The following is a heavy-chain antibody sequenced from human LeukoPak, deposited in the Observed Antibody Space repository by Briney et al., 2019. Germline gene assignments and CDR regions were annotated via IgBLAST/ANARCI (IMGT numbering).Heavy chain of an antibody. D-gene: IGHD6-13*01. Sequence: ASVKVSCKASGYTFTSYYMHWVRQAPGRGLEWMGIINPSGGSTSYAQKFQGRVTMTRDTSTSTVYMELSSLRSEDTAVYYCARKGYRYSSSWCFDYWGQGTLVTVSS. CDR1: GYTFTSYY. CDR2: INPSGGST. CDR3: ARKGYRYSSSWCFDY. V-gene: IGHV1-46*01. J-gene: IGHJ4*02.